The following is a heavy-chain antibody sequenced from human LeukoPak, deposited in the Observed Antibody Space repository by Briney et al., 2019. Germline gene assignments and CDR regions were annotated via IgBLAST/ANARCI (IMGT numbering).Heavy chain of an antibody. V-gene: IGHV3-11*01. CDR3: SVNGPHYYYMDV. D-gene: IGHD2-8*01. CDR1: GFTLRDYY. CDR2: ISGSGSTI. J-gene: IGHJ6*03. Sequence: GGSLRLSCAVSGFTLRDYYMTWIRQAPGKGLQWISYISGSGSTIYYADSVKGRFTISRDNAQNSVYLQMSSLRAEDTAVYYCSVNGPHYYYMDVWGKGTTVTVSS.